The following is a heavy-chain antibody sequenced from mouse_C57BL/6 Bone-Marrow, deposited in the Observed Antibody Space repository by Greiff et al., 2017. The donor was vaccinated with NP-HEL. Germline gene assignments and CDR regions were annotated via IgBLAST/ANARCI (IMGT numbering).Heavy chain of an antibody. D-gene: IGHD1-1*01. J-gene: IGHJ3*01. Sequence: VQLQQPGTELVKPGASVKLSCKASGYTFTSYWMHWVKQRPGQGLEWIGNINPNNGGTSYNQKFKGKATLTVNKSSSTAYMELRSLTSEDSAVYYCAYYYGSSGFAYWGQGTLVTVSA. CDR2: INPNNGGT. CDR1: GYTFTSYW. CDR3: AYYYGSSGFAY. V-gene: IGHV1-53*01.